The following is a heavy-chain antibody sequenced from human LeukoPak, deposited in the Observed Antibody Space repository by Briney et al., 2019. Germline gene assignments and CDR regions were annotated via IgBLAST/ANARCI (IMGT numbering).Heavy chain of an antibody. Sequence: SETLSLTCTVSGGSISSYYWSWIRQPPGKGLEWIGYIYYSGSTNYNPSLKSRVTISVDTSKNQFSLKLSSVTAADTAVYYCARVNSAWYGALDYWGQGTMVTVSS. J-gene: IGHJ4*02. D-gene: IGHD6-19*01. CDR3: ARVNSAWYGALDY. CDR2: IYYSGST. V-gene: IGHV4-59*01. CDR1: GGSISSYY.